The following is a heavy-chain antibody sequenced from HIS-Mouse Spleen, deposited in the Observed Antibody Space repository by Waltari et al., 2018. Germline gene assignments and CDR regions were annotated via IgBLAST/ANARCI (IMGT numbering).Heavy chain of an antibody. CDR3: ARGHDYSNYFDY. J-gene: IGHJ4*02. D-gene: IGHD4-4*01. CDR1: GYTFTSYD. V-gene: IGHV1-8*01. CDR2: MNPNSGNT. Sequence: QVQLVQSGAEVKKPGASVKVSCKASGYTFTSYDINCVRQATGQGLEWMGWMNPNSGNTGYAQKFQGRVTMTRNTSISTAYMELTSLGSEDTAVYYCARGHDYSNYFDYWGQGTLVTVSS.